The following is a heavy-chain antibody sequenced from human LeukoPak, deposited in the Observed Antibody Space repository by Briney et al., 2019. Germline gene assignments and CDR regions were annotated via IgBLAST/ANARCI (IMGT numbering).Heavy chain of an antibody. CDR2: ISAYNGNT. CDR3: ARDQLWFGESDAFDI. V-gene: IGHV1-18*01. J-gene: IGHJ3*02. D-gene: IGHD3-10*01. Sequence: ASVRVSCKASGYTFTSYGISWVRQAPGQGLEWMGWISAYNGNTNYAQKLQGRVTMTTDTSTSTAYMELRSLRSDDTAVYYCARDQLWFGESDAFDIWGQGTMVTVSS. CDR1: GYTFTSYG.